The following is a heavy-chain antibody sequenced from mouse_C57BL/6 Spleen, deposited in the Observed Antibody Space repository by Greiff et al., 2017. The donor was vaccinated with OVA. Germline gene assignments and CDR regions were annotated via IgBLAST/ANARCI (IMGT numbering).Heavy chain of an antibody. CDR1: GYTFTDYY. V-gene: IGHV1-26*01. J-gene: IGHJ3*01. CDR3: ARFPFFAY. Sequence: EVQLQQSGPELVKPGASVKISCKASGYTFTDYYMNWVKQSHGKSLEWIGAINPNNGGTSYNQTFKGKATLTGDKSSSTDYMELRSLTSEDSAVNYCARFPFFAYWGQGTLVTVSA. CDR2: INPNNGGT.